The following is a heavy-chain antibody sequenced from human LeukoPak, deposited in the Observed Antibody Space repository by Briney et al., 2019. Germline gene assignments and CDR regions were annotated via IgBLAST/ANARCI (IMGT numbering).Heavy chain of an antibody. CDR2: VRQDGREQ. CDR1: GFALRTHY. J-gene: IGHJ4*02. Sequence: GRSLRLSCAASGFALRTHYISWFRQAPGKGLEWVANVRQDGREQYYADSAKGRFTISRDNPKNMLYLQMNSLRAEDTGIYYCAKYRDGAWTKPNDFWGQGTLVTVFS. D-gene: IGHD3-16*02. V-gene: IGHV3-7*03. CDR3: AKYRDGAWTKPNDF.